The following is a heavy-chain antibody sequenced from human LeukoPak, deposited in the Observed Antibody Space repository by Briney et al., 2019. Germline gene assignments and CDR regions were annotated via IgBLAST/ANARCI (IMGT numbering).Heavy chain of an antibody. D-gene: IGHD1-26*01. J-gene: IGHJ4*02. V-gene: IGHV3-30*18. CDR2: ISKDGSNK. CDR3: AKDLRYSGSLREFDY. Sequence: PGGSLRLSCAASGFXFSNYGVHWVRQAPGKGLEWVAVISKDGSNKYYADSVKGRFTISRDNSKNTLYLQMNSLRAEDTAVYYCAKDLRYSGSLREFDYWGQGTLVTVSS. CDR1: GFXFSNYG.